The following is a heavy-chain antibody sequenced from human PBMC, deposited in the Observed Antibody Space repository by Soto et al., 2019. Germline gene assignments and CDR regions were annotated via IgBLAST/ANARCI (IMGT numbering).Heavy chain of an antibody. CDR3: ARTAPMDTGDTYYYDF. Sequence: QVQLVQSGAEVKKTGSSVKVSCKTSGGTFSTFGISWVRQAPGQGLEWMGGIIPFFGTAEYSQKFEDRITITADASTHKVYMDLRSLTSEDTAIYYCARTAPMDTGDTYYYDFWGKGARVTVSS. CDR2: IIPFFGTA. D-gene: IGHD3-16*01. V-gene: IGHV1-69*01. CDR1: GGTFSTFG. J-gene: IGHJ4*02.